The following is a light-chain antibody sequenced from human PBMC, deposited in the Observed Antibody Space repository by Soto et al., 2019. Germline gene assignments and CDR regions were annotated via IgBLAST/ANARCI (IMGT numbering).Light chain of an antibody. CDR1: SSDVGAYDY. Sequence: QSVLTQPASVSGPPGQSITISCTGTSSDVGAYDYVSWYQQHPDKAPKLMIYEVSYRPSGVSNRFSGSKSVNTATLTISGLQAEDEADYYCSSYTTSSTRVFRTGTKVTVL. J-gene: IGLJ1*01. CDR3: SSYTTSSTRV. V-gene: IGLV2-14*03. CDR2: EVS.